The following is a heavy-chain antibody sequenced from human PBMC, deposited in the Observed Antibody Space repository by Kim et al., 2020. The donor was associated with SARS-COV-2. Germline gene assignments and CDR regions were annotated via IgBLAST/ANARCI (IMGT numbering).Heavy chain of an antibody. Sequence: GITYYTASVQGRFTNSRDNSKNPLYLQMNNLRPEDTAVYYCAKGHVACWGQGTQVTVSS. CDR3: AKGHVAC. J-gene: IGHJ4*02. CDR2: GIT. V-gene: IGHV3-23*01. D-gene: IGHD5-12*01.